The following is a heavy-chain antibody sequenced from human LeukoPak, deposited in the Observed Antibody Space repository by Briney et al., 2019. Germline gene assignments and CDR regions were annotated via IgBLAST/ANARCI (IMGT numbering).Heavy chain of an antibody. V-gene: IGHV3-7*01. CDR2: IKQDGSEK. Sequence: PGGSLRLSCAASGFTFSSYWMSWVRQAPGKGLEWVANIKQDGSEKYYVDSVKGRFTISRDNAKNSRYLQMNSLRAEDTAVYYCARVSRPYYDFWSGQGVFDYWGQGTLVTVSS. CDR1: GFTFSSYW. D-gene: IGHD3-3*01. J-gene: IGHJ4*02. CDR3: ARVSRPYYDFWSGQGVFDY.